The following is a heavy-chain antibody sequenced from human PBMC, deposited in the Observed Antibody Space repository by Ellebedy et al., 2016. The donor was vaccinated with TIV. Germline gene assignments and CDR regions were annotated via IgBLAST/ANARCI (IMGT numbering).Heavy chain of an antibody. Sequence: GESLKIPCKISGYNFSNNWISWVRQKPGKGLEWMGRIHPRDSDTDYRPSFRGHVTMSVDKSISFAFLQWSSLQASDTAMYYCARRGDSDFDSWGQGTVVTVSP. CDR1: GYNFSNNW. J-gene: IGHJ4*02. CDR2: IHPRDSDT. V-gene: IGHV5-10-1*01. CDR3: ARRGDSDFDS. D-gene: IGHD4-17*01.